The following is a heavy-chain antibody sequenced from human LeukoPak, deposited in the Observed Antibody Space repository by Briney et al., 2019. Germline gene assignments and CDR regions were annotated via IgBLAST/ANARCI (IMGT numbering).Heavy chain of an antibody. D-gene: IGHD2-2*02. Sequence: GRSLRLSCAASGFTFSSYAMNWVRQAPGKGLEWVAIISYDGTNKDYADSVKGRFTISRDNSRNTLYLQMNSLGAEDTAVYHCARDPLYTNSPPSYFDYWGQGTLVTVSS. J-gene: IGHJ4*02. CDR2: ISYDGTNK. V-gene: IGHV3-30-3*01. CDR1: GFTFSSYA. CDR3: ARDPLYTNSPPSYFDY.